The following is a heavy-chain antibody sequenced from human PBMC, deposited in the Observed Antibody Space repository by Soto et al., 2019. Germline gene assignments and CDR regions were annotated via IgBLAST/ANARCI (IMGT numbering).Heavy chain of an antibody. CDR3: VREFAGGYFDY. J-gene: IGHJ4*02. V-gene: IGHV1-46*01. CDR2: LFPSGGST. Sequence: QVQLVQSGAEVKKPGASVKLSCKASGYTFTTYYIHWVRQAPGQGLEWMGILFPSGGSTNYAQKFRGRVTMTRDTSASTVYIELSSLTSEDTAVYYCVREFAGGYFDYWGQGTLVTVSS. CDR1: GYTFTTYY.